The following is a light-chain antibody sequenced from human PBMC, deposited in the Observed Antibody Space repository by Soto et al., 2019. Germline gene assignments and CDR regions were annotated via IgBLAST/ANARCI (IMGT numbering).Light chain of an antibody. CDR3: QQLNIYPHT. CDR2: AAS. CDR1: QGISGY. J-gene: IGKJ1*01. V-gene: IGKV1-9*01. Sequence: DIQLTQSPSFLSASVGDRVTITCRASQGISGYLAWYQQTPGKAPTLLIYAASVLQSGVQSRFSGSGSGTEFTLTISSLQPEDFATYYCQQLNIYPHTFGQGTKVEIK.